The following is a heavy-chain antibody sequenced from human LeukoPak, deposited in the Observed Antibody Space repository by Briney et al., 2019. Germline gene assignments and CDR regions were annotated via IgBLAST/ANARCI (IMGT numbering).Heavy chain of an antibody. V-gene: IGHV4-30-2*01. D-gene: IGHD3-22*01. J-gene: IGHJ1*01. Sequence: SETLSLTCTVSGGSISSGGYSWSWIRQPPGKGLEWIGYIYHSGSTYYNPSLKSRVTISVDRSKNQFSLKLSSVTAADTAVYYCARGGYYDSSGYSFQHWGQGTLVTVSS. CDR2: IYHSGST. CDR1: GGSISSGGYS. CDR3: ARGGYYDSSGYSFQH.